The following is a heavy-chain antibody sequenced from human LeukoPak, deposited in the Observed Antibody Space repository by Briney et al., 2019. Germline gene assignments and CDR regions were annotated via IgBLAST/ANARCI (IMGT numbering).Heavy chain of an antibody. CDR2: ISVYNGNT. D-gene: IGHD1-26*01. J-gene: IGHJ4*02. Sequence: ASVKVSCKASGYSFTSYGISWVRQAPGQGLEWMGWISVYNGNTNYAQNLQGRVTMTTDTTTSTAYMELRSLRSEDTAVYHCAREGIVGASGDFWGQGTLVTVSS. CDR1: GYSFTSYG. V-gene: IGHV1-18*01. CDR3: AREGIVGASGDF.